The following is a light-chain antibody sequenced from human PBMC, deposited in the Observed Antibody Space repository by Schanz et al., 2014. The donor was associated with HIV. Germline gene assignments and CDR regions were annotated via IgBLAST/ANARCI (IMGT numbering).Light chain of an antibody. J-gene: IGLJ2*01. V-gene: IGLV1-51*01. CDR1: ASNIGHNY. CDR2: VTH. CDR3: ATWDSSLKAVV. Sequence: QSVLTQPPSVSAAPGQRVTISCSGSASNIGHNYVSWFQQFPGTAPKLLIYVTHQRPSEIPDRFSGSKTGTSATLAITGLQTEDEADYYCATWDSSLKAVVFGGGTKLTV.